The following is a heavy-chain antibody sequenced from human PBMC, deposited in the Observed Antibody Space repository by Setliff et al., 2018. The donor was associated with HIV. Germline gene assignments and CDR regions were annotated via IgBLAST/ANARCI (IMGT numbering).Heavy chain of an antibody. J-gene: IGHJ4*02. CDR3: AGHVGYSSSSLDY. CDR2: IYYSGST. Sequence: SETLSLTCTVSGGSISSGGYYWSWIRQHPGKGLEWIGYIYYSGSTNYNPSLKSRVTISVDTSKNQFSLKLSSVTAADTAVYYCAGHVGYSSSSLDYWGQGTLVTVSS. D-gene: IGHD6-6*01. V-gene: IGHV4-61*08. CDR1: GGSISSGGYY.